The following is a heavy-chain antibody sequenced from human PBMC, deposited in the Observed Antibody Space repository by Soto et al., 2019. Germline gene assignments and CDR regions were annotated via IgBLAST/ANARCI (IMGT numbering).Heavy chain of an antibody. CDR1: GGSISSGRYY. D-gene: IGHD6-19*01. J-gene: IGHJ4*02. CDR2: IHNSGTT. CDR3: ARESSGYKAGYYFDY. V-gene: IGHV4-31*03. Sequence: SETLSLTCTVSGGSISSGRYYWSWIRQHPGKGLEWIGYIHNSGTTYYNPSLKNRVTISVDTSKNQFSLKLNSVTAADTAVYFCARESSGYKAGYYFDYWGQGTLVTVSS.